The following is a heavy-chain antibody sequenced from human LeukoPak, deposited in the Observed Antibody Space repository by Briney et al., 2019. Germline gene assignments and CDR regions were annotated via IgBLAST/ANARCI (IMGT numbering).Heavy chain of an antibody. Sequence: SETLSLTCTVSGGSISNGDHYWSWIRQHPGKGLEWIGYIYYSGSTYYNPSLKSRVTISVDTSKNQFSLKLSSVTAADTAVYYCARDRFRYYDFWSGYYNWFDPWGQGTLVTVSS. D-gene: IGHD3-3*01. CDR2: IYYSGST. J-gene: IGHJ5*02. CDR3: ARDRFRYYDFWSGYYNWFDP. V-gene: IGHV4-31*03. CDR1: GGSISNGDHY.